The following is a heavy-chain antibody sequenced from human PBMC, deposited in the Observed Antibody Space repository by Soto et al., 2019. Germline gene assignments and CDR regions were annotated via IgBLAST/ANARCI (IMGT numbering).Heavy chain of an antibody. CDR2: ISAYNGNT. CDR3: ARDRETYYYDSSGSNFGY. J-gene: IGHJ4*02. V-gene: IGHV1-18*01. CDR1: GYTFTSYG. D-gene: IGHD3-22*01. Sequence: QVQLVQSGAEVKKPGASVKVSCKASGYTFTSYGISWVRQAPGQGLEWMGWISAYNGNTNYAQKLQGRVTMTTDTSTSTAYMELRSLRSDDTAVYYCARDRETYYYDSSGSNFGYWGQGTLVTVSS.